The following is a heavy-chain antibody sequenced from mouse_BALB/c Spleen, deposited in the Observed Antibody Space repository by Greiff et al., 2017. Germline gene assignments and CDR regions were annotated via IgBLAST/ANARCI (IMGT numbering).Heavy chain of an antibody. CDR2: ISYSGST. CDR1: GYSITSDYA. CDR3: AREGAAWFAY. J-gene: IGHJ3*01. V-gene: IGHV3-2*02. Sequence: VQLQQSGPGLVKPSQSLSLTCTVTGYSITSDYAWNWIRQFPGNKLEWMGYISYSGSTSYNPSLKSRISITRDTSKNQFFLQLKSVTTEDTATYYCAREGAAWFAYWGQGTLVTVSA.